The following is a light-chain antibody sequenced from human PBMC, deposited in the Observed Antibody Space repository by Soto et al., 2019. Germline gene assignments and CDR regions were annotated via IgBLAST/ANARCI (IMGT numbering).Light chain of an antibody. J-gene: IGKJ3*01. CDR1: QSVSSN. CDR3: QQYNNWPSLFT. CDR2: GAS. Sequence: EIVMTQSPATLSVSPGERATLSCRASQSVSSNLAWYQKKPGQAPRLLIYGASTRATGIPARFSGSGSGTEFTLTISSLRSEDFAVYYCQQYNNWPSLFTFGPGTKVDIK. V-gene: IGKV3-15*01.